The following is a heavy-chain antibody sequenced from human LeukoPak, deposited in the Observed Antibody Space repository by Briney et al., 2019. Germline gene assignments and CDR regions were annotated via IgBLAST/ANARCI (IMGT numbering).Heavy chain of an antibody. D-gene: IGHD5-18*01. Sequence: GGSLRLSCAASGFTFNSYSMNWFRQAPGKGLEWASSISSSSRFIYYADSVKGRFTISRDNAKNSLYLQMTSLRAEDTAVYYCAKGANTATDFDYWGQGTLVTVSS. CDR3: AKGANTATDFDY. V-gene: IGHV3-21*04. J-gene: IGHJ4*02. CDR1: GFTFNSYS. CDR2: ISSSSRFI.